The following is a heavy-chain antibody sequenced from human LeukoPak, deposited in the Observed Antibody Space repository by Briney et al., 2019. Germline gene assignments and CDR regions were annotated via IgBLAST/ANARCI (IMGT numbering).Heavy chain of an antibody. J-gene: IGHJ4*02. CDR1: GFTFSSYA. Sequence: GGSLRLSCAASGFTFSSYAMSWVRQAPGKGLEWVSAISGSGGSTYYADSVKGRFTISRDNSKNTLYLRMNSLRAEDTAVYYCAKDRRGEAVRLIDYWGQGTLVTVSS. CDR3: AKDRRGEAVRLIDY. CDR2: ISGSGGST. V-gene: IGHV3-23*01. D-gene: IGHD5-12*01.